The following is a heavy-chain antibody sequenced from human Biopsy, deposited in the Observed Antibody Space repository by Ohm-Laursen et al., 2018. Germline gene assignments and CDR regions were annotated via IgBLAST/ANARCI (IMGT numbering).Heavy chain of an antibody. D-gene: IGHD4-23*01. CDR1: GGSFTGHY. Sequence: SETLSLTCTVSGGSFTGHYWTWIRQPPGQGREWIGHFSHTGYTRYNSVLKSRVIISLDTSRKHFSLRLTSLAAADTAVYYCARGSNEYGGLYFPHWGQGTLVTVSS. V-gene: IGHV4-59*11. J-gene: IGHJ1*01. CDR2: FSHTGYT. CDR3: ARGSNEYGGLYFPH.